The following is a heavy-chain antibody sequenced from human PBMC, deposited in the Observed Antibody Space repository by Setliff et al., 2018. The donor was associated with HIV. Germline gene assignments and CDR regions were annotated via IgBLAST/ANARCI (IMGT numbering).Heavy chain of an antibody. J-gene: IGHJ4*02. CDR2: IYWDDDE. D-gene: IGHD3-16*01. Sequence: SGPTLVNPTQTLTLTCSFSGFSLTTRGVGVGWIRQPPGKALEWVALIYWDDDERYSPSLNSRVTVTKDTSKNQVVLRMTNVDPADTATYYCARSASFGFLEHGGQGTPVTVSS. V-gene: IGHV2-5*02. CDR3: ARSASFGFLEH. CDR1: GFSLTTRGVG.